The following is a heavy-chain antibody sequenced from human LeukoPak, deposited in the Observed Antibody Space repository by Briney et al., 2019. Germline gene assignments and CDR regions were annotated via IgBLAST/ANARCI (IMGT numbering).Heavy chain of an antibody. Sequence: PGGSLRLSCAASGYTFSSYAMSWVRQAPGRGLEWASAISGSGGSTYYADSVKGRFTISRDNSKNTLYLQMNSLRAEDTAVYYCAKYDVRFLEFFPGDAFDIWGQGTMVTVSS. CDR1: GYTFSSYA. CDR3: AKYDVRFLEFFPGDAFDI. V-gene: IGHV3-23*01. D-gene: IGHD3-3*01. CDR2: ISGSGGST. J-gene: IGHJ3*02.